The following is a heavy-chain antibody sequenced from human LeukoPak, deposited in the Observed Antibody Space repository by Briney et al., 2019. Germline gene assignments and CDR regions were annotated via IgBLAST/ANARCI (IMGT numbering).Heavy chain of an antibody. CDR1: GFTFSNYW. J-gene: IGHJ4*02. V-gene: IGHV3-74*01. D-gene: IGHD3-22*01. CDR3: ARGDSSGYFGVVDY. CDR2: IDSDGSST. Sequence: PGGSLRLSCAASGFTFSNYWMHWVRQAPGKGLVWVSRIDSDGSSTSYADSVKGRFTISRDNAKNTLYLQMTSLRAEDTAVYYCARGDSSGYFGVVDYWGQGTLVTVSS.